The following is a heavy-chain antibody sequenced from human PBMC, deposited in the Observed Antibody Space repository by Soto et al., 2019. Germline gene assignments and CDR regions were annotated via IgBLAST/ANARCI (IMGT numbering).Heavy chain of an antibody. D-gene: IGHD2-21*02. CDR3: ATDPVAVTGSFIDS. J-gene: IGHJ4*02. CDR1: GFTFSAYA. V-gene: IGHV3-30-3*01. Sequence: GSLRLSCAASGFTFSAYAFHWVRQAPGKGLEWLSVISYDGRETHYADSVEGRFIISRDSSKKTAYLQMNSLRGDDTAVYFCATDPVAVTGSFIDSWGQGTLVTVSS. CDR2: ISYDGRET.